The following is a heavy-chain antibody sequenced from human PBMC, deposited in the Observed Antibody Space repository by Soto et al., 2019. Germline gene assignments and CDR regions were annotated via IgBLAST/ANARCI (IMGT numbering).Heavy chain of an antibody. V-gene: IGHV1-46*01. CDR2: INPSGGST. CDR1: GYTFTSYY. Sequence: GASVKVSCKASGYTFTSYYMHWVRQAPGQGLEWMGIINPSGGSTSYAQKFQGRVTMTRDTSTSTVYMELSSLRSEDTAVYYCARDSTTGTTPDAFDIWGQGTMVTVSS. CDR3: ARDSTTGTTPDAFDI. D-gene: IGHD1-1*01. J-gene: IGHJ3*02.